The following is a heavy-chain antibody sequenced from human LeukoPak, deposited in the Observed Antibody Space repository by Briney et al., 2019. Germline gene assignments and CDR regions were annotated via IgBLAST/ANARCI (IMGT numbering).Heavy chain of an antibody. Sequence: PGGSLRLSCAASGFTFGDYGMSWGRQAPGKGLEWVSGIHWNGGSTGYADSVKGRFNISRDNAKNSLYLPMNSLRAADTALYYCARDSYYDYVWGSYRYPHFDYWGQGTLVTVSS. CDR2: IHWNGGST. J-gene: IGHJ4*02. D-gene: IGHD3-16*02. CDR1: GFTFGDYG. CDR3: ARDSYYDYVWGSYRYPHFDY. V-gene: IGHV3-20*04.